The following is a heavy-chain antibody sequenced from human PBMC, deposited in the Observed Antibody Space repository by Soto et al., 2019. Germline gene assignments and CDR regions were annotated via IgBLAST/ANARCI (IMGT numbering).Heavy chain of an antibody. D-gene: IGHD1-1*01. CDR3: ARGERATTGY. Sequence: EAQLVESGGGLVQPGGSLRLSCAASGFIFSSYWMHWVRQAPGKGLVWLSRINPDGSSTNYVDSVKGRFTISRDNAKNTLYLQMNSLRGEDTAVYYCARGERATTGYCGQGTLVTVSS. V-gene: IGHV3-74*01. CDR2: INPDGSST. CDR1: GFIFSSYW. J-gene: IGHJ4*02.